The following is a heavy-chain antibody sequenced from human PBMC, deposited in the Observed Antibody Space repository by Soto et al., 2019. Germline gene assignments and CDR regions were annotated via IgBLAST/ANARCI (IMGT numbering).Heavy chain of an antibody. CDR2: INSDGSST. Sequence: EVQLVESGGGLVQPGGSLRLSCAASGFTFSSNWMHWVRQAPGKGLVWVSRINSDGSSTSYADSVKGRFTISRDNAKNTLYVQMNSLRVDDTAVYYCARDRNRYFDLWGRGTLVTVSS. CDR1: GFTFSSNW. V-gene: IGHV3-74*01. CDR3: ARDRNRYFDL. J-gene: IGHJ2*01.